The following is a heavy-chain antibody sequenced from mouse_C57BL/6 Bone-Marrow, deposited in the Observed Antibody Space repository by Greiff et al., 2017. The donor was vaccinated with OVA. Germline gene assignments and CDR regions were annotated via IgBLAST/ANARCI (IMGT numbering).Heavy chain of an antibody. Sequence: VQLQQPGAELVRPGTSVKLSCKASGYTFTSYWMHWVKQRPGQGLEWIGVIDPSDSYTNYNQKFKGKATLTVDTSSSTAYMQLSSLTSEDLAADDCARFPSYYGGGCAMDYWGQGTSVTVSS. CDR2: IDPSDSYT. CDR3: ARFPSYYGGGCAMDY. CDR1: GYTFTSYW. V-gene: IGHV1-59*01. J-gene: IGHJ4*01. D-gene: IGHD1-1*01.